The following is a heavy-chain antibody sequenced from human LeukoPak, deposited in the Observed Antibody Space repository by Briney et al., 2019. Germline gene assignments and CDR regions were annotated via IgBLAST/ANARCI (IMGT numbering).Heavy chain of an antibody. CDR3: ARTDGYNTAFDY. CDR1: GGSISSYY. CDR2: IYYSGST. D-gene: IGHD5-24*01. J-gene: IGHJ4*02. V-gene: IGHV4-59*01. Sequence: SETVSLTCTVSGGSISSYYWSWIRQPPGKGLEWIGYIYYSGSTNYNPSLKSRVTISVDTSKNQFSLKLSSVTAADTAVYYCARTDGYNTAFDYWGQGTLVTVSS.